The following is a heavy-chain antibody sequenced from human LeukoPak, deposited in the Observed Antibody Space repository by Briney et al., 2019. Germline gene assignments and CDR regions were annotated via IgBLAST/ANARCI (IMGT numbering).Heavy chain of an antibody. Sequence: PSETLSLTCTVSGGSISSYYWSWIRQPPGKGLGWIGYIYYSGSTNYNPSLKSRVTISVDTSKNQFSLKLSSVTAADTAVYYCARDRGYYDILTGYYERAFDYWGQGTLVTVSS. CDR1: GGSISSYY. J-gene: IGHJ4*02. CDR3: ARDRGYYDILTGYYERAFDY. CDR2: IYYSGST. V-gene: IGHV4-59*01. D-gene: IGHD3-9*01.